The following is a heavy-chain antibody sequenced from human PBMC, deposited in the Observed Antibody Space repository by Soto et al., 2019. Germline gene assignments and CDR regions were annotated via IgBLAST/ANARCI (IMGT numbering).Heavy chain of an antibody. CDR3: AKDTDYDILTGLFDY. V-gene: IGHV3-9*01. D-gene: IGHD3-9*01. CDR2: ISWNSGSI. CDR1: GFTFDDYA. J-gene: IGHJ4*02. Sequence: EVQLVESGGGLVQPGRSLRLSCAASGFTFDDYAMHWVRQAPGKGLEWVSGISWNSGSIGYADSVKGRFTISRDNAKNSLYLQKKSLRAEDKALDYCAKDTDYDILTGLFDYWGQGTLVTVSS.